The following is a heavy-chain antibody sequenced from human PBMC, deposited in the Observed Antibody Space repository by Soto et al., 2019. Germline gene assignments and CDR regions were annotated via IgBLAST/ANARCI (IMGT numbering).Heavy chain of an antibody. D-gene: IGHD3-10*01. V-gene: IGHV4-34*01. Sequence: PSETLSLTSAVYGGPAGSFSGYYWSWIRQPPGKGLEWIGEINHSGSTNYNPSLKSRVTISVDTSKNQFSLKLSSVTAADTAVYFCARQSEYYYASGRAAPLYGMDGWGQGTTVT. CDR2: INHSGST. CDR1: GGPAGSFSGYY. J-gene: IGHJ6*02. CDR3: ARQSEYYYASGRAAPLYGMDG.